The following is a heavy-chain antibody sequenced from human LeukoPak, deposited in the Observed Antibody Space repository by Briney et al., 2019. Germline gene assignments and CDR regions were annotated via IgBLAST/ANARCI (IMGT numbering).Heavy chain of an antibody. CDR1: GYSFSAYW. V-gene: IGHV5-51*01. Sequence: GESLKISCKGSGYSFSAYWIGWVRQMPGKGLEWMGIIYPGDSDTRYSPSFQGQVTISVDKSISTAYLQWSSLKASDTAMYYCARHGSSWYDANFDYWGQGTLVTVSS. J-gene: IGHJ4*02. D-gene: IGHD6-13*01. CDR2: IYPGDSDT. CDR3: ARHGSSWYDANFDY.